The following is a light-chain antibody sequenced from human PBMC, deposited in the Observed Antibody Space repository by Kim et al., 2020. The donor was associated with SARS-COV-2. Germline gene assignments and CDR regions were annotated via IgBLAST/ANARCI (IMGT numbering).Light chain of an antibody. V-gene: IGKV1-27*01. CDR2: AAS. J-gene: IGKJ4*01. Sequence: ASVGDSVPIPCRASQGISNYLAWYQQKPGKVPKLLIYAASTLLSGVPSRFSGSGSVTDFTLTISSLQPEDVATYYCQKYNSAPLTFGGGTKVDIK. CDR1: QGISNY. CDR3: QKYNSAPLT.